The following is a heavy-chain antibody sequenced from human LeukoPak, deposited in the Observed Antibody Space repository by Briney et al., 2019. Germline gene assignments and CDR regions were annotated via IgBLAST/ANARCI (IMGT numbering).Heavy chain of an antibody. Sequence: PWASVKASCKASGYTFTSYGISWVRQAPGQGLEWMGWTSAHNDDTNYAETLQGRLTMTTDISTSTAYMELTSLRSDDTAFYYCARDWDSRNNYFDPWGQGTLVTVSS. D-gene: IGHD1-26*01. V-gene: IGHV1-18*01. CDR2: TSAHNDDT. CDR1: GYTFTSYG. CDR3: ARDWDSRNNYFDP. J-gene: IGHJ5*02.